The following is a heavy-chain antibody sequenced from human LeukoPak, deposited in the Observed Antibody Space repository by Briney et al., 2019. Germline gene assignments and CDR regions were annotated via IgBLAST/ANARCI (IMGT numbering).Heavy chain of an antibody. D-gene: IGHD3-22*01. Sequence: ASVKVSCKASGYTFTSYAVHWVRQAPGQRLEWMGWINAGNGNTKYSQKFQGRVTVTRDTSASTAYMELSSLRSEDTAVYYCAINYYDSSGYPDYWGQGTLVTVSS. CDR2: INAGNGNT. J-gene: IGHJ4*02. CDR3: AINYYDSSGYPDY. V-gene: IGHV1-3*01. CDR1: GYTFTSYA.